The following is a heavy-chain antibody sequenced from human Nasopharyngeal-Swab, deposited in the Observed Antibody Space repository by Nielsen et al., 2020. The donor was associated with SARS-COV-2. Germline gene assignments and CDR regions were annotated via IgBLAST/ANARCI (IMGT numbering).Heavy chain of an antibody. J-gene: IGHJ3*02. CDR3: AREIYYGSGSYYVDDAFDI. Sequence: WVRQAPGRGPEWVGSLNPNSGGTNYAQKFQGRVTLTLDTSINTAYMDLTSLRSDDTAVYYCAREIYYGSGSYYVDDAFDIWGQGTMVTVSS. CDR2: LNPNSGGT. D-gene: IGHD3-10*01. V-gene: IGHV1-2*02.